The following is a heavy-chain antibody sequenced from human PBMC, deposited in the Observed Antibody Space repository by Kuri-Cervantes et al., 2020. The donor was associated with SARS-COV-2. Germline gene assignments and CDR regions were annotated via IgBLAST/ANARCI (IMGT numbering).Heavy chain of an antibody. CDR3: ARGLVRGIIQYYYYPMDV. CDR1: GYTFSDYY. CDR2: INPNSGGT. D-gene: IGHD3-10*01. Sequence: ASVKAPCKASGYTFSDYYIYWVRQAPGQGLEWMGWINPNSGGTNYAQKFQGWVTMTRDTSINTAYMELSRLRSDDMAVYYCARGLVRGIIQYYYYPMDVWGQGTTVTVSS. J-gene: IGHJ6*02. V-gene: IGHV1-2*04.